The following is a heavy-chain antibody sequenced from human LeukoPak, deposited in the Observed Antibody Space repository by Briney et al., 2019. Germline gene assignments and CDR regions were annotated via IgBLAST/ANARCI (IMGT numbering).Heavy chain of an antibody. J-gene: IGHJ4*02. V-gene: IGHV1-18*01. Sequence: ASVKVSCKASGYTFISYGISWVRQAPGQGLEWMGWISAYNGNTNYAQKLQGRVTMTTDTSTSTVYMELRSLRSDDTAVYYCASVRYDSSGYYYVDYWGQGTLVTVSS. CDR3: ASVRYDSSGYYYVDY. D-gene: IGHD3-22*01. CDR2: ISAYNGNT. CDR1: GYTFISYG.